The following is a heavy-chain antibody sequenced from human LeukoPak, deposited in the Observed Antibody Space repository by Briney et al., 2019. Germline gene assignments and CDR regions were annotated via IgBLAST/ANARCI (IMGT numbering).Heavy chain of an antibody. CDR2: INPNSGGT. CDR3: ARAPPTGKTSSSGVVYWFDP. CDR1: GYTFTGYY. V-gene: IGHV1-2*02. D-gene: IGHD6-6*01. J-gene: IGHJ5*02. Sequence: GASVKVSCKASGYTFTGYYMHWVRQAPGQGLEWMGWINPNSGGTNYAQKFQGRVTMTRDTSISTAYMELSRLRSDDTAVCYCARAPPTGKTSSSGVVYWFDPWGQGTLVTVSS.